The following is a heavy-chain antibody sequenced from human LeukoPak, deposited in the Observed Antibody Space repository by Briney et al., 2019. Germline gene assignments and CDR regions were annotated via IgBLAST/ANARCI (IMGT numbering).Heavy chain of an antibody. Sequence: SETLSLTCAVYGGSFSGYYWSWIRQPPGKGLEWIGEINHSGSTNYNPSLKSRVTISVDTSKNQFSLKLSSVTAADTAVYYCARDFDSYGPSTIAARPDNWFDPWGQGTLVTVSS. V-gene: IGHV4-34*01. CDR2: INHSGST. D-gene: IGHD6-6*01. CDR3: ARDFDSYGPSTIAARPDNWFDP. J-gene: IGHJ5*02. CDR1: GGSFSGYY.